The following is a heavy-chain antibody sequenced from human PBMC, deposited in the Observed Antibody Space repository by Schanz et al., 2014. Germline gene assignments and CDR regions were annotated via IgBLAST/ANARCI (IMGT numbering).Heavy chain of an antibody. CDR3: AKDDTQVNGMDV. J-gene: IGHJ6*02. CDR2: ISAASRSI. Sequence: EVQLVESGGGLVQPGGSLRLSCAGSGFSFSDYPMNWVRLAPGKGLEWLAYISAASRSIHYADSVKGRFTISRDNAKNTLHLQMNSLRVEDTAVYYCAKDDTQVNGMDVWGQGTTVTVSS. CDR1: GFSFSDYP. V-gene: IGHV3-48*01.